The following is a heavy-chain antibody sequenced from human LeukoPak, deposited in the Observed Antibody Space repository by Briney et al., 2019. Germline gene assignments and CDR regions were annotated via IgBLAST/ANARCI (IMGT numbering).Heavy chain of an antibody. J-gene: IGHJ5*02. V-gene: IGHV1-2*02. CDR1: GYTFTGYY. D-gene: IGHD1-7*01. Sequence: GASVKGSCKASGYTFTGYYMHWVRQAPGQGLEGRGWINPNRGGTNYAQKFQGRVTMNRDKSLSTPYMELSRLRSADTAVYYCARALIPTGTTYSWFDPWGQGTLVTVSS. CDR3: ARALIPTGTTYSWFDP. CDR2: INPNRGGT.